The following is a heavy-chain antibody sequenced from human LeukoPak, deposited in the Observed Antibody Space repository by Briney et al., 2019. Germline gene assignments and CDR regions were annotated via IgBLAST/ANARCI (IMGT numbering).Heavy chain of an antibody. CDR1: GFTFSSYA. CDR3: AKDPSNVYDFWSGYYTGYYHYGMDV. V-gene: IGHV3-23*01. D-gene: IGHD3-3*01. Sequence: GGSLRLSCAASGFTFSSYAMSWVRQAPGKGLEWVSAISGSGGSTYYADSVKGRFTISRDNSKNTLYLQMNSLRAEDTAVYYCAKDPSNVYDFWSGYYTGYYHYGMDVWGQGTTVTVSS. CDR2: ISGSGGST. J-gene: IGHJ6*02.